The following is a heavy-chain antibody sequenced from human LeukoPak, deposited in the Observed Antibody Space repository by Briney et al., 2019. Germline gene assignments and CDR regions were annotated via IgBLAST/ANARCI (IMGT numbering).Heavy chain of an antibody. J-gene: IGHJ4*02. CDR2: IYYSGST. D-gene: IGHD1-26*01. V-gene: IGHV4-31*03. CDR1: GGSISSGGYY. Sequence: PSQTLSLTCTVSGGSISSGGYYWSRIRQHPGKGLEWIGYIYYSGSTYYNPSLKSRVTISVDTSKNQFSLKLSSVTAADTAVYYCARNPNYKGSSAIYFDYWGQGTLVTVSS. CDR3: ARNPNYKGSSAIYFDY.